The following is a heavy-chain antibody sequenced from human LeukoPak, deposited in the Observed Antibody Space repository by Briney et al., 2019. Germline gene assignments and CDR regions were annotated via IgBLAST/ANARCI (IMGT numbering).Heavy chain of an antibody. CDR1: GFSFGTYS. D-gene: IGHD6-13*01. J-gene: IGHJ5*02. CDR3: ARDYFTSAAAVNWFDP. CDR2: ISSSSIHV. V-gene: IGHV3-21*01. Sequence: GGSLRLSCAGSGFSFGTYSMNWVRQAPGKGLEWVLSISSSSIHVDYADSVKGRFTISRDNAKNSLYLQMNSLRVEDTAVYYCARDYFTSAAAVNWFDPWGQGTLVTVSS.